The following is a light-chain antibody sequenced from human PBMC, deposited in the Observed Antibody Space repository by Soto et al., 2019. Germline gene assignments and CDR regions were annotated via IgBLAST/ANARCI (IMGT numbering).Light chain of an antibody. CDR1: QGIRNY. J-gene: IGKJ5*01. CDR2: IAS. Sequence: DVQLTQSPSCLCASVGDRVTSTSRASQGIRNYLAWYKQKPGRAPKLLIYIASTLQSGVPSRFSGRYSGTEFTLTITSLQPEDFATYYCQQVNSYPITCGQGTRLEIK. CDR3: QQVNSYPIT. V-gene: IGKV1-9*01.